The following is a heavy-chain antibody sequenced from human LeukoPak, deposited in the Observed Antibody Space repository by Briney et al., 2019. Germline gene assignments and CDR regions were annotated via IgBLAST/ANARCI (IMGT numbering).Heavy chain of an antibody. J-gene: IGHJ4*02. CDR1: GFTFSSYS. CDR3: ARDAHYDFWSGYYSTWPLGY. Sequence: GGSLRHSCAASGFTFSSYSINWVRQAPGKGLEWVSSISSSISYIYYADSVKGRFTISRDNAKNSLYLQMNSLRAEDTAVYYCARDAHYDFWSGYYSTWPLGYWGQGTLVTVSS. CDR2: ISSSISYI. D-gene: IGHD3-3*01. V-gene: IGHV3-21*01.